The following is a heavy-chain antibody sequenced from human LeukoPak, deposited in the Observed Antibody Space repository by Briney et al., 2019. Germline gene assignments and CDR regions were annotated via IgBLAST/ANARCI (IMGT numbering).Heavy chain of an antibody. CDR1: GFTFSSYS. Sequence: GGSLRLSCAASGFTFSSYSMNWVRQAPGKGLEWVSSISSSSSYIYYADSVKGRFTISRDNAKNSLYLQMNSLRAEDTAVYYCARDRTPVHYDSSGYYLAPDAFDIWGQGTMVTVSS. J-gene: IGHJ3*02. CDR3: ARDRTPVHYDSSGYYLAPDAFDI. D-gene: IGHD3-22*01. V-gene: IGHV3-21*01. CDR2: ISSSSSYI.